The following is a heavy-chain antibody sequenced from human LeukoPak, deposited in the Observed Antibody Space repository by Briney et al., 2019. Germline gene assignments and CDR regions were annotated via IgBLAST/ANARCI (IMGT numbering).Heavy chain of an antibody. CDR3: ARGAVWGSYRFGLDY. CDR2: MNPNSGNT. V-gene: IGHV1-8*02. Sequence: ASVKVSCKASGGTFSSYAISWVRQATGQGLEWMGWMNPNSGNTDYAQKFQGRVTMTRNTSISTAYMELSSLRSEDTAVYYCARGAVWGSYRFGLDYWGQGTLVTVSS. D-gene: IGHD3-16*02. CDR1: GGTFSSYA. J-gene: IGHJ4*02.